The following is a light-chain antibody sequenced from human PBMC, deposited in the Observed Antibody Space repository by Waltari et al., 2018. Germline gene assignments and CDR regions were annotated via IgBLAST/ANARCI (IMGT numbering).Light chain of an antibody. Sequence: EIVLTQSPATLSVSPGERATLSCRASQSLDSNLAWYQQKPGPAPRLLIYGASTSATGIPARFSGSESGTEFTLTIRSLQSEDFAVYYCQQYNNWPPLTFGGGTKVEIK. CDR1: QSLDSN. V-gene: IGKV3-15*01. CDR3: QQYNNWPPLT. CDR2: GAS. J-gene: IGKJ4*01.